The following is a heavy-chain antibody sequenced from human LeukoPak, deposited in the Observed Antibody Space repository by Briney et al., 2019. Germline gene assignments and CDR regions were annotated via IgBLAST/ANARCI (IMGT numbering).Heavy chain of an antibody. V-gene: IGHV4-34*01. J-gene: IGHJ4*02. CDR2: INHSGST. CDR1: GVSFSGYY. Sequence: SETLSLTCAVYGVSFSGYYWSWIRQPPGKGLEWIGEINHSGSTNYNPSLKSRVTISVDTSKNQFSLKLSSVTAADTAVYYCARAPRGIRFLDYWGQGTLVTVSS. CDR3: ARAPRGIRFLDY. D-gene: IGHD3-3*01.